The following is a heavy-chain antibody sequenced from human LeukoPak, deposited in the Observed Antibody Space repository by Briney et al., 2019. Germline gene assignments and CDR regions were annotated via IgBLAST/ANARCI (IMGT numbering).Heavy chain of an antibody. CDR2: MNPNSGNT. D-gene: IGHD6-19*01. CDR1: GGTFSSYA. V-gene: IGHV1-8*02. CDR3: ARPRLGAFDI. Sequence: GASVKVSCKASGGTFSSYAISWVRQATGQGLEWMGWMNPNSGNTGYAQKFQGRVTMTRNTSISTAYMELSSLRSEDTTVYYCARPRLGAFDIWGQGTMVTVSS. J-gene: IGHJ3*02.